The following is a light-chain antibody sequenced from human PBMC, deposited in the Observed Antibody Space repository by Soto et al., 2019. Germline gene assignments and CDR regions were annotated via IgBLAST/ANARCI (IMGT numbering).Light chain of an antibody. V-gene: IGKV1-27*01. J-gene: IGKJ1*01. CDR3: QKYNSAPRT. Sequence: DIQMTQSPSSLSASVGDRVTITCRASQGISNYLAWYQHKPGKVTKLLIYAASTLLSGVPPRFSGSCSATDFTLTISSLQPEDVATYYCQKYNSAPRTFGQGTKVEIK. CDR1: QGISNY. CDR2: AAS.